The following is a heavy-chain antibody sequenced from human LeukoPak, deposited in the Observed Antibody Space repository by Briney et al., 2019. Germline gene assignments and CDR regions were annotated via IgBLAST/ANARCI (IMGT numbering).Heavy chain of an antibody. D-gene: IGHD6-19*01. J-gene: IGHJ3*02. CDR3: ASQTRIAVSRVAFDI. CDR2: IYYSGST. V-gene: IGHV4-61*01. CDR1: GGSVSSGSYY. Sequence: SETLSLTCTVSGGSVSSGSYYWSWIRQLPGKGLEWIGYIYYSGSTNYNPSLKSRVTISVDTSKNQSSLKLSSVTAADTAVYYCASQTRIAVSRVAFDIWGQGTMVTVSS.